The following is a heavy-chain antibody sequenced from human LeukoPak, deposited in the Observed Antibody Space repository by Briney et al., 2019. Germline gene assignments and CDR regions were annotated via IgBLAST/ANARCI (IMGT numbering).Heavy chain of an antibody. CDR3: AKGGVVPAAIPLDFDY. V-gene: IGHV3-23*01. D-gene: IGHD2-2*01. CDR1: GFTFSSYG. CDR2: ISGSGDST. J-gene: IGHJ4*02. Sequence: GGSLRLSCAASGFTFSSYGMSWVRQAPGKGLEWVSAISGSGDSTYYADSVKGRFTISRDNSKNTLFLQMNSLRAEDTAVYYCAKGGVVPAAIPLDFDYWDQGTLVTVSS.